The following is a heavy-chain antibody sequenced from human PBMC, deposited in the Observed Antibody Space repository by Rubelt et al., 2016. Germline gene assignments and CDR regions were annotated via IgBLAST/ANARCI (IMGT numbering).Heavy chain of an antibody. V-gene: IGHV4-34*02. CDR2: INHRGST. CDR3: VSPGKEEWFSFDY. CDR1: GGSLSGYY. J-gene: IGHJ4*02. Sequence: QVHLQQWGAGLLKPSETLSLTCAVHGGSLSGYYWAWIRQAPGKGLEWIGEINHRGSTTYNPSLKSRVTISVDTSNDQFSRRLGSVTAADPAGYYCVSPGKEEWFSFDYWGQGTLVTVSS. D-gene: IGHD3-3*01.